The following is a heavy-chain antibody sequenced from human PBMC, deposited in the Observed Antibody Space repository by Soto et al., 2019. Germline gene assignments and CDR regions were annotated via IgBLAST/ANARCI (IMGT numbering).Heavy chain of an antibody. Sequence: GASVKVSCKTSGYSFTGYSVHWVRQAPGHGPEWMGWINPKSGGTKYAQKFQGRVTMTRDTSISTVFMELSRVTSDDTAVYYCAREVLPRGNFITGKIFDYWGPGSLVTVSS. D-gene: IGHD1-20*01. V-gene: IGHV1-2*02. J-gene: IGHJ4*02. CDR3: AREVLPRGNFITGKIFDY. CDR2: INPKSGGT. CDR1: GYSFTGYS.